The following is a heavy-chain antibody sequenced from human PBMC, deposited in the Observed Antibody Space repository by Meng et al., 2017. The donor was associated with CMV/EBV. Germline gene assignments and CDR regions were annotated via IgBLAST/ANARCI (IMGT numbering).Heavy chain of an antibody. V-gene: IGHV3-21*01. CDR2: ISSSSSYI. D-gene: IGHD3-3*01. Sequence: GASLMISCAASGFTFSSYSMNWVRQAPGKGLEWGSSISSSSSYIYYADSVKGRFTISRDNAKNSLYLQMNSLRAEDTAVYYCARDDLGDYDFWSGYYGVRFDYWGQGTLVTVSS. CDR1: GFTFSSYS. CDR3: ARDDLGDYDFWSGYYGVRFDY. J-gene: IGHJ4*02.